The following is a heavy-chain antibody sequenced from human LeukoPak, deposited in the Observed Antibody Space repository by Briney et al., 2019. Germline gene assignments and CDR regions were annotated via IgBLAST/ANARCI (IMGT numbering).Heavy chain of an antibody. D-gene: IGHD3-16*01. CDR1: GGSISSYY. J-gene: IGHJ6*03. CDR3: ARETSQKGAHYMDV. V-gene: IGHV4-59*01. Sequence: KSSETLSLTCTVSGGSISSYYWSWIRQPPGKGLEWIGYIYYSGSTNYNPSLKSRVTISVDTSKNQFSLKLSSVTAADTAVYHCARETSQKGAHYMDVWGKGTTVTISS. CDR2: IYYSGST.